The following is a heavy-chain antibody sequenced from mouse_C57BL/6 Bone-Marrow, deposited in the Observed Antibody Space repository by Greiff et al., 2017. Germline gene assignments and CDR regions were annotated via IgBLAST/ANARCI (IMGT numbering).Heavy chain of an antibody. Sequence: EVHLVESGGDLVKPGGSLKLSCAASGFPFSSYGMSWVRQTPDKRLEWVATISSGGSYTYYPDSVKGRFTISRDNAKNTLYLQMSSLKSEDTAMYYCARLRGGSYFDYWGQGTTLTVSS. CDR1: GFPFSSYG. J-gene: IGHJ2*01. V-gene: IGHV5-6*01. D-gene: IGHD2-12*01. CDR2: ISSGGSYT. CDR3: ARLRGGSYFDY.